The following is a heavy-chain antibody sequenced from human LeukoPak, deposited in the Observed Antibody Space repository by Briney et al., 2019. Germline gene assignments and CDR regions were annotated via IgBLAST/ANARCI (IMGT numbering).Heavy chain of an antibody. V-gene: IGHV1-2*06. Sequence: ASVKVSCKASGYTFTGYYMDWVRQAPGQGLEWMGRINPNSGGTNYAQKFQGRVTMTRDTSISTAYMELSRLRSDDTAVYYCARMRGGDPQYYYDSSGYGPWGQGTLDTVSS. CDR2: INPNSGGT. CDR3: ARMRGGDPQYYYDSSGYGP. D-gene: IGHD3-22*01. CDR1: GYTFTGYY. J-gene: IGHJ5*02.